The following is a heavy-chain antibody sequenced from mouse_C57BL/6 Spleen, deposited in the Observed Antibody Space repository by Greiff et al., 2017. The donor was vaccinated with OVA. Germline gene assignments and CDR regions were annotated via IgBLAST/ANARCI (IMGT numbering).Heavy chain of an antibody. CDR1: GYTFTSYW. J-gene: IGHJ3*01. D-gene: IGHD1-1*02. CDR3: ARYGGAWFAY. CDR2: IYPNSGST. Sequence: VQLQQPGAELVKPGASVKLSCKASGYTFTSYWMHWVKQRPGQGLEWIGMIYPNSGSTNYNEKFKSKATLTVDKSSSTAYMQLSSLTSEDSAVYYCARYGGAWFAYWGQGTLVTVSA. V-gene: IGHV1-64*01.